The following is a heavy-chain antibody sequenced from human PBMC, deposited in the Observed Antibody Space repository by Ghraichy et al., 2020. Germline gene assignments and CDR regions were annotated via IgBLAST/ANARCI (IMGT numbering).Heavy chain of an antibody. J-gene: IGHJ4*02. CDR3: ARGPYGNYEPYYFDY. Sequence: LNISCAASGFTFNDYYMSWIRQAPGKGLGWVSYISSSGSTIHYADSVKGRFTISRDNAKNSLYLQMNSLRAEDTAVYYCARGPYGNYEPYYFDYWGQGTLVTVSS. D-gene: IGHD4-11*01. V-gene: IGHV3-11*01. CDR1: GFTFNDYY. CDR2: ISSSGSTI.